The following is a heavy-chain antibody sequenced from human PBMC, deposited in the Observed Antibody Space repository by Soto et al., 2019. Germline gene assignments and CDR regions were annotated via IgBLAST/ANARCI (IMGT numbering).Heavy chain of an antibody. CDR3: ARDLYRAGKIDY. D-gene: IGHD6-13*01. CDR1: GFTFSSYG. Sequence: AGGSLRLSCAASGFTFSSYGMHWVRQAPGKGLEWMAFIWYDGSHNYYADSVKGRFTISRDNSKNTLYLQMNSLRGEDTAIYYCARDLYRAGKIDYWGQGTLVTVYS. J-gene: IGHJ4*02. V-gene: IGHV3-33*01. CDR2: IWYDGSHN.